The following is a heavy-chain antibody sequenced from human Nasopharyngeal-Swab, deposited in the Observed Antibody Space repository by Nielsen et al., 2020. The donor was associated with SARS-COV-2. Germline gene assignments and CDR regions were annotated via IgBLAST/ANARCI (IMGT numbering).Heavy chain of an antibody. D-gene: IGHD3-22*01. CDR2: MNPNSGNT. V-gene: IGHV1-8*01. Sequence: WVRQAPGQGLEWMGWMNPNSGNTGYAQKFQGRVTMTRNASISTAYMELSGLRSEDTAVYYCARATNLITMIVVVIPGRGPLDYWGQGTLVTVSS. J-gene: IGHJ4*02. CDR3: ARATNLITMIVVVIPGRGPLDY.